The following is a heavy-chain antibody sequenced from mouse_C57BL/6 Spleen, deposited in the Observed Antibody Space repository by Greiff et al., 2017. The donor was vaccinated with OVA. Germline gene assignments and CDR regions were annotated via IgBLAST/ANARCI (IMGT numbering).Heavy chain of an antibody. J-gene: IGHJ1*03. D-gene: IGHD1-1*01. CDR2: IYPRSGNT. Sequence: VQLQQSGAELVRPGASVKLSCKASGYTFTSYGISWVKQRTGQGLEWIGEIYPRSGNTYYNEKFKGKVTLTADNSSSTAYMELRSLTSEDSAVYYCARVGVITTVVTPSYFDVWGTGTTVTVSS. CDR1: GYTFTSYG. CDR3: ARVGVITTVVTPSYFDV. V-gene: IGHV1-81*01.